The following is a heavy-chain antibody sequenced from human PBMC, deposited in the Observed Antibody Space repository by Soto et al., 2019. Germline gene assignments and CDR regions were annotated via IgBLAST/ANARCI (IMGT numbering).Heavy chain of an antibody. D-gene: IGHD3-10*01. V-gene: IGHV3-30*04. CDR2: ISYDGSNT. Sequence: QVQLVESGGGVVQPGKSLRLSCTASGFTFSNFGFHWVRQAPGKALEWLAAISYDGSNTFYAYSVKGRFTISRDTCRCTLALQMNSLRAEDTAIYYCSRAGAHYYASGDYYESRDYFEHWCQGTVVSVSS. CDR1: GFTFSNFG. J-gene: IGHJ4*02. CDR3: SRAGAHYYASGDYYESRDYFEH.